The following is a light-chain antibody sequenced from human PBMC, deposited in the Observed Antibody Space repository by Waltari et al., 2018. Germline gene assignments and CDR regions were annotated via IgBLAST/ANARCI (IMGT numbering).Light chain of an antibody. CDR1: SLRRYF. Sequence: SSELSQDPTVSVALGQAVNITCQGDSLRRYFVSWYQQKPGQAPVLVSYGQNKRPSGIPDRFSGARSGNPASLTIAGAEAADEADYYCYSRNSDDFTYVFGTGTKLTVL. CDR2: GQN. V-gene: IGLV3-19*01. CDR3: YSRNSDDFTYV. J-gene: IGLJ1*01.